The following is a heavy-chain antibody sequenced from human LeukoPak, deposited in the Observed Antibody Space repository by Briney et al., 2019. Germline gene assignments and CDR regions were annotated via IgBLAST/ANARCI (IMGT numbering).Heavy chain of an antibody. CDR1: GGSFSGYY. J-gene: IGHJ4*02. D-gene: IGHD3-3*01. V-gene: IGHV4-34*01. CDR2: INHSGST. CDR3: ARGPWSGYYGY. Sequence: MSSETLSLTCDVYGGSFSGYYWSWIRQPPGKGLEWIGEINHSGSTNYNPSLKSRVTISVDTSKNQFSLKLSSVTAADTAVYYCARGPWSGYYGYWGQGTLVTVSS.